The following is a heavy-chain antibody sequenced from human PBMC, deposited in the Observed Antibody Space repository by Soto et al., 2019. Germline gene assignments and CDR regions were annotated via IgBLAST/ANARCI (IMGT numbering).Heavy chain of an antibody. D-gene: IGHD1-26*01. V-gene: IGHV4-31*03. CDR3: ARDRPVGHNNAFDI. Sequence: SETLSLTCTVSGGSISSGGYYWSWIRQHPGKGLEWIGYIYYSGSTYYNPSLKSRVTISVDTSKNQFSLKLSSVTAADTAVYYCARDRPVGHNNAFDIWGQGTMVTVSS. CDR2: IYYSGST. CDR1: GGSISSGGYY. J-gene: IGHJ3*02.